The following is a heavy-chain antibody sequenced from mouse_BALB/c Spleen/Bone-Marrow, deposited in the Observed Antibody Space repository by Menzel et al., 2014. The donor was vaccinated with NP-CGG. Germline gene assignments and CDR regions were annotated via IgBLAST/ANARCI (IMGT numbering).Heavy chain of an antibody. D-gene: IGHD1-1*01. J-gene: IGHJ2*01. Sequence: EVKVVESGGDLVKPGGSLKLSCVASGFTFSSYGMSWVRQTPDKRLEWVATISSGGSYTYYPDGVKGRFTISRDNAKNTLYLQMSSLKSEDTAMYYCGRNYYGSSYYFDYWGQGTTLTVSS. CDR2: ISSGGSYT. CDR1: GFTFSSYG. V-gene: IGHV5-6*01. CDR3: GRNYYGSSYYFDY.